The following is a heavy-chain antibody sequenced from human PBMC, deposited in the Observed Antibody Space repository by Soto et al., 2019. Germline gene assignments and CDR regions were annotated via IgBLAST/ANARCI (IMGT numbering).Heavy chain of an antibody. CDR1: GGSFSGYF. CDR3: ARGIRDSSGYYHVHSFQH. J-gene: IGHJ1*01. D-gene: IGHD3-22*01. V-gene: IGHV4-34*01. Sequence: SETLSLTCAVYGGSFSGYFWTWIRQPPGKGLEWIGEINHSGNTNFSPYLKSRVTISLDTSKNQFSLKLSSVTAADTAVYYCARGIRDSSGYYHVHSFQHWGEGTLVTISS. CDR2: INHSGNT.